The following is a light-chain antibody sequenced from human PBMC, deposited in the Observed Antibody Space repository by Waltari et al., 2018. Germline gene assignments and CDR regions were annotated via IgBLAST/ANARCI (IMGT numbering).Light chain of an antibody. CDR1: QSLTKRY. Sequence: VLTQSPGTLSLSPGEKATLSCRASQSLTKRYLAWYPQKPGQAPRLLIYGASSRAAGIPDRFSGSGSGTDFTLTINRLEPDDFAVYYCQQYGSSILYTFGQGTKLEIK. CDR2: GAS. V-gene: IGKV3-20*01. CDR3: QQYGSSILYT. J-gene: IGKJ2*01.